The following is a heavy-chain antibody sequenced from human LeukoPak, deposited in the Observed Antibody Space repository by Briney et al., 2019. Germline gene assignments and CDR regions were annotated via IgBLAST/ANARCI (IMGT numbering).Heavy chain of an antibody. J-gene: IGHJ3*02. Sequence: SQTLSLTCAISGDSVSSNSATWNWIRQSPSRGLEWLGRTYYRSKWNDNYALSVKSRITINPDTPKNQFSLQLNSVTPEDTAVYYCARVRYGSGSCSEAFDIWGQGTMVTVSS. CDR1: GDSVSSNSAT. CDR2: TYYRSKWND. CDR3: ARVRYGSGSCSEAFDI. V-gene: IGHV6-1*01. D-gene: IGHD3-10*01.